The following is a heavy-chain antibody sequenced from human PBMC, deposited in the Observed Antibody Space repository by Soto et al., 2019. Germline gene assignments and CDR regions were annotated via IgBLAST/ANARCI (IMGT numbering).Heavy chain of an antibody. V-gene: IGHV4-59*01. CDR1: GGSISGYY. Sequence: SETLSLTCTVSGGSISGYYWSWIRQPPGKGLEWIGYIYYSGSTNYNSSLKSRVTISVDTSEKQSSLKLTSVTAADTAVYWCARDPVDGYAFFDSWGQGALGTVSS. J-gene: IGHJ5*02. D-gene: IGHD5-12*01. CDR2: IYYSGST. CDR3: ARDPVDGYAFFDS.